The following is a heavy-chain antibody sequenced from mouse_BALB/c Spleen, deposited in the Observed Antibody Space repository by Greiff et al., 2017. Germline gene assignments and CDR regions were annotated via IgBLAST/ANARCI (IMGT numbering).Heavy chain of an antibody. CDR3: ARQVITFYAMDY. Sequence: EVQGVESGGDLVKPGGSLKLSCAASGFTFSSYGMSWVRQTPDKRLEWVATISSGGSYTYYPDSVKGRFTISRDNAKNTLYLQMSSLKSEDTAMYYCARQVITFYAMDYWGQGTSVTVSS. D-gene: IGHD2-4*01. J-gene: IGHJ4*01. V-gene: IGHV5-6*01. CDR1: GFTFSSYG. CDR2: ISSGGSYT.